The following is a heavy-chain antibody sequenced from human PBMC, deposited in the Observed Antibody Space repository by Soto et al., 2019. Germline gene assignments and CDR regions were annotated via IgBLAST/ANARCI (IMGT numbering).Heavy chain of an antibody. D-gene: IGHD3-10*01. J-gene: IGHJ4*02. V-gene: IGHV4-38-2*01. CDR2: IDYSGKT. CDR3: ATRRDGSGSLDQ. Sequence: SETLSLTCSVSGYLISSGYYWGWVRQTPGKGLEWLGSIDYSGKTYKSPSLKSRVSASVYLSQNQFSLNLRSVTAADTAVYFCATRRDGSGSLDQWGQGTLVTVSS. CDR1: GYLISSGYY.